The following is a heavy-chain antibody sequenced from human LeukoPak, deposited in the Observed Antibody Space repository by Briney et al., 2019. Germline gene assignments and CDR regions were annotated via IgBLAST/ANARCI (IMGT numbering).Heavy chain of an antibody. CDR2: ISGSGGST. V-gene: IGHV3-23*01. CDR3: AREGAYYDILTGHDY. CDR1: GFTFSSYA. Sequence: PGGSLRLSCAASGFTFSSYAMSWVRQAPGKGLEWVSAISGSGGSTYYADSVKGRFTISRDNSKNTLYLQMNSLRAEDTAVYYCAREGAYYDILTGHDYWGQGTLVTVSS. D-gene: IGHD3-9*01. J-gene: IGHJ4*02.